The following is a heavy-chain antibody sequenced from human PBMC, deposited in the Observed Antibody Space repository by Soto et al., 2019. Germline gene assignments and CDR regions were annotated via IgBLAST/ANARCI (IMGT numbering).Heavy chain of an antibody. J-gene: IGHJ4*02. CDR1: GFTFSSYA. CDR2: ISGSGGST. D-gene: IGHD6-19*01. V-gene: IGHV3-23*01. Sequence: GGSLRLSCAASGFTFSSYAMSWVRQAPGKGLEWVSAISGSGGSTYYADSVKGRFTISRDNSKKTLYLQMNSLRAEDTAVYYCAKDHSGIAVLDDSDYWGQGTLVTVSS. CDR3: AKDHSGIAVLDDSDY.